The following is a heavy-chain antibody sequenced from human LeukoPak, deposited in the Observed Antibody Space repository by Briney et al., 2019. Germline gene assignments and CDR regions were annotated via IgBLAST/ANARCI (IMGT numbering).Heavy chain of an antibody. CDR1: GFTFSSSG. Sequence: GSLRLSCAASGFTFSSSGMHWVRQAPGKGLEWVAVIWYDGSNKYYADSVKGRITISRDNSKNTLYLQMNSLRAEDTAVYYCATYTGTYSGYFDYWGQGTLVTVSS. CDR3: ATYTGTYSGYFDY. V-gene: IGHV3-33*08. D-gene: IGHD1-1*01. CDR2: IWYDGSNK. J-gene: IGHJ4*02.